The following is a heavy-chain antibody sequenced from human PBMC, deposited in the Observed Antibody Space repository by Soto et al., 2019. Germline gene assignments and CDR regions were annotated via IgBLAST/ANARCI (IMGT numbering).Heavy chain of an antibody. V-gene: IGHV1-2*02. J-gene: IGHJ6*02. CDR2: INPNSGGT. CDR3: ARDRGSGWYLTYYYYGMDV. CDR1: GYTFSGYY. D-gene: IGHD6-19*01. Sequence: ASVKVSCKASGYTFSGYYMHWVRQAPGQGLEWMGWINPNSGGTNYAQKFQGRVTMTRDTSISTAYMELSRLRSDDTAVYYCARDRGSGWYLTYYYYGMDVWGQGTTVTVSS.